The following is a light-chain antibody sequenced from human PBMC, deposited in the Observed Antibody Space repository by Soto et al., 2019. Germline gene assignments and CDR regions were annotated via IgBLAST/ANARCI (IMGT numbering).Light chain of an antibody. CDR3: QHYNNWPYT. Sequence: EIVMTQSPATLSVSPEERATLSCRASQSVSSNLAWYQQKPGLAPRLLIYGASNRATGIPARFSGSGSGTEFTLTISSLQSEDFAVYYCQHYNNWPYTFGQGTKLEIK. V-gene: IGKV3-15*01. CDR2: GAS. J-gene: IGKJ2*01. CDR1: QSVSSN.